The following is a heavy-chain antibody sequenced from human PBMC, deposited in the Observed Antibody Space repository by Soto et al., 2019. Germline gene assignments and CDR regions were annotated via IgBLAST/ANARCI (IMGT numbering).Heavy chain of an antibody. CDR1: GFTFSSFW. J-gene: IGHJ4*02. CDR2: INQDGSVK. V-gene: IGHV3-7*01. CDR3: ARLWNDGRSDY. D-gene: IGHD1-1*01. Sequence: GALRLSCAASGFTFSSFWMSWVRQAPGKGLEWVANINQDGSVKNYVDSVRGRFTVSRDNARNSVSLQMNSLRADDTATYYCARLWNDGRSDYWGQGTQVTVS.